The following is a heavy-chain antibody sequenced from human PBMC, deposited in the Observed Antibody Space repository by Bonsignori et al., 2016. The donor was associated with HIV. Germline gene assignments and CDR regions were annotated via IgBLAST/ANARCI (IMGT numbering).Heavy chain of an antibody. Sequence: WIRQPPGKGLEWIGEINHSGSTNYNPSLKSRVTISVDTSKNQFSLKLSSVTAADTAVYYCAGSSGWYHRIPSWGQGTLVTVSS. CDR2: INHSGST. CDR3: AGSSGWYHRIPS. J-gene: IGHJ5*02. V-gene: IGHV4-34*01. D-gene: IGHD6-19*01.